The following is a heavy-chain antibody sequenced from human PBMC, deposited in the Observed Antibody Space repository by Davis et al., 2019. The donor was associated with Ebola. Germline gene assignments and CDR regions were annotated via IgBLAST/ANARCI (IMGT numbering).Heavy chain of an antibody. D-gene: IGHD2-2*01. Sequence: GGSLRLSCAASGFTLSGYSMNWVRQAPGKGLEWVSFISSSSNYIYYADSVKVRFTTSRDNAKNSLYLQMNTLRAEDTAVYYCARGYCSSSSCYEENDNFDSWGQGILVTVTS. CDR2: ISSSSNYI. CDR1: GFTLSGYS. V-gene: IGHV3-21*01. CDR3: ARGYCSSSSCYEENDNFDS. J-gene: IGHJ4*02.